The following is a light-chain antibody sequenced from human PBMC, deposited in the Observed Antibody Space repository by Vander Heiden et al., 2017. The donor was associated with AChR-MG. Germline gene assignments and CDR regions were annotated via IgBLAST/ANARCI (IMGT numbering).Light chain of an antibody. V-gene: IGKV1-27*01. CDR1: QGISNY. J-gene: IGKJ3*01. Sequence: DTQMTQSPSSLSASVGDRVTLTCRASQGISNYLAWYRQKPGKVPELLIYAASTLQSGVPSRFSGSGSGTDFSLTIISLQPEDVATYYCQKYNSAPCTFGPGTKVDLK. CDR2: AAS. CDR3: QKYNSAPCT.